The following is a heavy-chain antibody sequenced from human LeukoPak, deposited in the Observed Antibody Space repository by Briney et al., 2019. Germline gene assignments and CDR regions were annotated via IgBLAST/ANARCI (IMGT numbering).Heavy chain of an antibody. J-gene: IGHJ4*02. Sequence: GGSLRLSCASSGFTFSRHGMHWVRQAPGKGLEWVAIISNDGSRKYYAHSVEGRFTISRDNFKNTLYLQMDSLRAEDTAVYYCARDRAWNYFDYWGQGTLVTVSS. V-gene: IGHV3-30*03. CDR3: ARDRAWNYFDY. D-gene: IGHD3-3*01. CDR2: ISNDGSRK. CDR1: GFTFSRHG.